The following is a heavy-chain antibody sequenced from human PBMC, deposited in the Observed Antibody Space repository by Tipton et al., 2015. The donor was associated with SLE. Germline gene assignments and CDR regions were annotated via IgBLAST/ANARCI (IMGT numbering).Heavy chain of an antibody. CDR3: ARGVAGYYFYYYMDV. CDR1: GGSISSGSHY. V-gene: IGHV4-61*02. J-gene: IGHJ6*03. D-gene: IGHD2-15*01. CDR2: IYSSGST. Sequence: TLSLTCTVSGGSISSGSHYWSWIRQPAGKGLEWIGRIYSSGSTNENLSLKSRVTISVDTSKNQFSLKLTSVTAADAAIYYCARGVAGYYFYYYMDVWGKGTTVTISS.